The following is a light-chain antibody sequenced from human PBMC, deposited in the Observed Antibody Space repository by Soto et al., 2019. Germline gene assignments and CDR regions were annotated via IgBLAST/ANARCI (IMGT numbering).Light chain of an antibody. CDR1: QSVSSN. V-gene: IGKV3-15*01. CDR3: QQDNNWPPWT. Sequence: EIVMTQSPATLSVSPGERATLSCRASQSVSSNLAWYQQKPGQAPSLLIYGASTRATGIPARFIGSGSGTEFTLTISSLQSEDVAVYYCQQDNNWPPWTFGQGTKVEIK. CDR2: GAS. J-gene: IGKJ1*01.